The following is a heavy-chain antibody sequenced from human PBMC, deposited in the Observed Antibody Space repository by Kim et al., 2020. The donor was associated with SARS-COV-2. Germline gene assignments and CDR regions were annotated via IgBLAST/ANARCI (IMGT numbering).Heavy chain of an antibody. J-gene: IGHJ6*02. Sequence: GRFTTSRDNAKNSLYLQMNSLRAEDTAVYYCARKVRNYDILTGYYYYGMDVWGQGTTVTVSS. V-gene: IGHV3-11*01. D-gene: IGHD3-9*01. CDR3: ARKVRNYDILTGYYYYGMDV.